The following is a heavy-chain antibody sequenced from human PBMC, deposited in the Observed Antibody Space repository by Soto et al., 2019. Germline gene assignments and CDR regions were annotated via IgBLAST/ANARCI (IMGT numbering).Heavy chain of an antibody. CDR2: ISYDGSNK. D-gene: IGHD4-4*01. V-gene: IGHV3-30*14. J-gene: IGHJ5*02. CDR3: ARSHSRTNYADRFAP. Sequence: GGSLRLSCAASGFTFSSYAMHWVRQAPGKGLEWVAVISYDGSNKYYADSVKGRFTISRDNSNNILYLQMNSLRVEDTAVYYCARSHSRTNYADRFAPWGQGTMVTVSS. CDR1: GFTFSSYA.